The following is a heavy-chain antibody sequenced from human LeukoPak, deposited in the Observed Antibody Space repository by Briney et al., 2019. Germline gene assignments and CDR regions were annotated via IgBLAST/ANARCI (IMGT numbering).Heavy chain of an antibody. V-gene: IGHV1-18*01. Sequence: ASVKVSCKASGYTSTSYGISWMLQAPGQGLEWMGWISAYNGNTNYAQKLQGRVTMTTDTSTSTAYMELRSLRSDDTAVYYCARDFGSGSYTLDSWGQGTLVTVSS. CDR3: ARDFGSGSYTLDS. CDR1: GYTSTSYG. D-gene: IGHD3-10*01. J-gene: IGHJ4*02. CDR2: ISAYNGNT.